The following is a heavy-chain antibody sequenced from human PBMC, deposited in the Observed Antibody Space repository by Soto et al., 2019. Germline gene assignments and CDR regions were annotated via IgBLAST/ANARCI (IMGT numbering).Heavy chain of an antibody. Sequence: SETLSLTCSVSGDYIHVGGYYWTWIRQRPGKGLEWMGYIYYTGKTYYNPSLESRLTMSVDSSKNQFSLRLTSVTAADTAVYFCGRDLTSNANCIDPWGQGTLVTVSS. CDR1: GDYIHVGGYY. CDR2: IYYTGKT. V-gene: IGHV4-30-4*01. D-gene: IGHD2-2*01. J-gene: IGHJ5*02. CDR3: GRDLTSNANCIDP.